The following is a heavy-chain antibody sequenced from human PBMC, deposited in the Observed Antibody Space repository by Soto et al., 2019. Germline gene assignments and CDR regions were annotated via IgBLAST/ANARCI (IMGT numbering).Heavy chain of an antibody. Sequence: VQLVESGGGVVQPGRSLRLSCAASGFTFSSYAMHWVRQAPGKGLEWVAVISYDGSNKYYADSVKGRFTISRDNSKNTLYLQMNSLRAEDTAVYYCAREIGYCSSTSCHDYFDYWGQGTLVTVSS. CDR3: AREIGYCSSTSCHDYFDY. D-gene: IGHD2-2*01. CDR1: GFTFSSYA. J-gene: IGHJ4*02. V-gene: IGHV3-30-3*01. CDR2: ISYDGSNK.